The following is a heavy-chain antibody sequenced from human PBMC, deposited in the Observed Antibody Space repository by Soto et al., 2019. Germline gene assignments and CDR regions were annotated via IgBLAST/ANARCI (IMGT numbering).Heavy chain of an antibody. V-gene: IGHV3-21*01. CDR1: GFTFSSYS. D-gene: IGHD3-3*01. CDR2: ISSSSYI. Sequence: GGSLRLSCAASGFTFSSYSMNWVRQAPGKGLEWVSSISSSSYIYYADSVKGRFTISRDNAKNSLYLQMNSLRAEDTAVYYCARGSNLRFLEWLTTFFDYWGQGTLVTVSS. CDR3: ARGSNLRFLEWLTTFFDY. J-gene: IGHJ4*02.